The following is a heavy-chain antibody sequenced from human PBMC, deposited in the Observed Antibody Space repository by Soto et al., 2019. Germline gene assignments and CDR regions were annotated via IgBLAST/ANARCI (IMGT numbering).Heavy chain of an antibody. CDR2: IIPIFGTA. CDR1: GGTFSSYA. CDR3: AREDTSAGLFDY. V-gene: IGHV1-69*01. J-gene: IGHJ4*02. D-gene: IGHD5-18*01. Sequence: QVQLVQSGAEVKKPGSSVKVSCKASGGTFSSYAISWVRQAPGQGLEWMGGIIPIFGTANYAQKFQGRVTITAHEYTSAAYMGLSSLRSEDTAVYYCAREDTSAGLFDYWGQGTLVTVSS.